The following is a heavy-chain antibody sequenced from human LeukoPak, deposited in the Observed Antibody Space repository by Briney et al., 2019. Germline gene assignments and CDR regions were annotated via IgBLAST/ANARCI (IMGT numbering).Heavy chain of an antibody. CDR2: ISSSSSYI. D-gene: IGHD3-22*01. CDR1: GFTFSSYS. Sequence: GGSLRLSCAAFGFTFSSYSMNWVRQAPGKGLEWVSSISSSSSYIYYADSVKGRFTISRDNAKNSLYLQMNSLRAEDTAVYYCARARQYYYDSSGYYYFFDYWGQGTLVTVSS. CDR3: ARARQYYYDSSGYYYFFDY. J-gene: IGHJ4*02. V-gene: IGHV3-21*01.